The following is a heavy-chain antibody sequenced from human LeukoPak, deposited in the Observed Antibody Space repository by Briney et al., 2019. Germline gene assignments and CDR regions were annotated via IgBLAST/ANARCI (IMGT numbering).Heavy chain of an antibody. CDR3: ARGVTMVRGVIIDPGWFDP. V-gene: IGHV1-18*01. Sequence: ASVKVSCKASGYTFTSYGISWVRQAPGQGLEWMGWISAYNGNTNYAQKLQGRVTMTTDTSTSTAYMELRSLRSDDTAVYYCARGVTMVRGVIIDPGWFDPWGQGTLATVSS. D-gene: IGHD3-10*01. CDR1: GYTFTSYG. CDR2: ISAYNGNT. J-gene: IGHJ5*02.